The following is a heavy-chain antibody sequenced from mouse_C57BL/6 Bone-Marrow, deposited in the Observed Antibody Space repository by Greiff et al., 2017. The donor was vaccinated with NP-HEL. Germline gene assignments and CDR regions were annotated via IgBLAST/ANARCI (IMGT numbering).Heavy chain of an antibody. CDR2: ILPGSGST. CDR3: ARWGITTVVAPYAMDY. V-gene: IGHV1-9*01. D-gene: IGHD1-1*01. J-gene: IGHJ4*01. CDR1: GYTFTGYW. Sequence: VKVVESGAELMKPGASVKLSCKATGYTFTGYWIEWVKQRPGHGLEWIGEILPGSGSTNYNEKFKGKATFTADTSSNTAYMQLSSLTTEDSAIYYCARWGITTVVAPYAMDYWGQGTSVTVSS.